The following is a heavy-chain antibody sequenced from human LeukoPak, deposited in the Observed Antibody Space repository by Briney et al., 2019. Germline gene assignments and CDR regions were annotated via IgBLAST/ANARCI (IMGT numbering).Heavy chain of an antibody. J-gene: IGHJ4*02. D-gene: IGHD3-22*01. Sequence: GGSLRLSCAASGFTFSSYAMSWVRQAPGKGLEWVSAISGSGGSTYYADSVKGRFTISRDNSKNTLYLQMNSLRAEDTAVYYRAKDFHSSGYYLEFWTFDYWGQGTLVTVSS. CDR1: GFTFSSYA. CDR2: ISGSGGST. V-gene: IGHV3-23*01. CDR3: AKDFHSSGYYLEFWTFDY.